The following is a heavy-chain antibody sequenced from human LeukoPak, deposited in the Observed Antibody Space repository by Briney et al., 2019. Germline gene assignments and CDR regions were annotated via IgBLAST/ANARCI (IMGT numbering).Heavy chain of an antibody. CDR3: ARGQYDSSGPTFDY. V-gene: IGHV1-18*04. CDR2: ISAYNGNT. D-gene: IGHD3-22*01. Sequence: ASVKVSCKASGYTFTSYYMHWVRQAPGQGLEWMGWISAYNGNTNYAQKLQGRVTMTTDTSTSTAYMELRSLRSDDTAVYYCARGQYDSSGPTFDYWGQGTLVTVSS. J-gene: IGHJ4*02. CDR1: GYTFTSYY.